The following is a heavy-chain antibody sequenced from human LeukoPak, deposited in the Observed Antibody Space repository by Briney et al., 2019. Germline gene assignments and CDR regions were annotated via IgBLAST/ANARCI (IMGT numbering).Heavy chain of an antibody. CDR3: ATRPADNNWLGVFDY. CDR2: ISGSGGST. Sequence: GGSLRLSCAASGFTFSSYAMSWVRQAPGKGLEWVSAISGSGGSTYYADSVKGRFTISRDNSKNTLYLQMNSLRAEDTARYYCATRPADNNWLGVFDYWSRGTLVTVSS. J-gene: IGHJ4*02. CDR1: GFTFSSYA. V-gene: IGHV3-23*01. D-gene: IGHD1-1*01.